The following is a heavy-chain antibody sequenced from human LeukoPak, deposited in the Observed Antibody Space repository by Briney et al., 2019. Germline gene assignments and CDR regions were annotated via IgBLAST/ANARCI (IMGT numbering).Heavy chain of an antibody. CDR3: AKATYYYDNSGYYSYFYGMDV. CDR2: IIGSGSST. D-gene: IGHD3-22*01. Sequence: GGSLRLSCAASGFTFSSYAMSWVRQAPGKGLEWVSAIIGSGSSTYYADSVKGRFTISRDNSKSTLYLQMNSLRAEDTALYYCAKATYYYDNSGYYSYFYGMDVWGQGTTVTVSS. CDR1: GFTFSSYA. J-gene: IGHJ6*02. V-gene: IGHV3-23*01.